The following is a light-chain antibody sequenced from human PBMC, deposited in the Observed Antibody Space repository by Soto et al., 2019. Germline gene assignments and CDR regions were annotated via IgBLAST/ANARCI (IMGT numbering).Light chain of an antibody. CDR1: SSNIGSNY. CDR2: RNN. CDR3: AVWEDSLGGVV. Sequence: QSVLTQPPSASGTPGQRVTISCSGSSSNIGSNYVYWHQQFPGTAPKLLIYRNNERPSGVPDRFSGSKSGTSASLAISGRRSEDEADYYCAVWEDSLGGVVFGGGTKLTVL. V-gene: IGLV1-47*01. J-gene: IGLJ2*01.